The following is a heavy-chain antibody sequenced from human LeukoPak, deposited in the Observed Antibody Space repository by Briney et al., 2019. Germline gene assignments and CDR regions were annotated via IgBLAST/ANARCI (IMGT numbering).Heavy chain of an antibody. V-gene: IGHV1-2*02. D-gene: IGHD3-9*01. Sequence: ASVKVSCKASGYIFTGYYMNWVRQAPGQGLEWMGWINSDSGFTKYAQKFQGRVTMTRDTSITTVYMDLTRLTSDDTAVYYCARNFDMKGFDPWGQGTLVTVSS. CDR2: INSDSGFT. J-gene: IGHJ5*02. CDR1: GYIFTGYY. CDR3: ARNFDMKGFDP.